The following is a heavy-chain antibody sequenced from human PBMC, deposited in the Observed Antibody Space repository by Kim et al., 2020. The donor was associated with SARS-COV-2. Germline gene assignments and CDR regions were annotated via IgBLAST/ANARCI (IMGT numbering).Heavy chain of an antibody. V-gene: IGHV1-46*01. CDR3: AREGGD. J-gene: IGHJ4*02. Sequence: PSGGSTSYAHNCKGRVTMTRDTSTSTVYMELSSLTSEDTAVYYCAREGGDWGQGTLVTVSS. D-gene: IGHD1-26*01. CDR2: PSGGST.